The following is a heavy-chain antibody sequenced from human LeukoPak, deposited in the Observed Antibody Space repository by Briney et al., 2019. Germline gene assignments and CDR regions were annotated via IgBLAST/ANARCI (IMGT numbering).Heavy chain of an antibody. V-gene: IGHV4-59*12. D-gene: IGHD6-19*01. Sequence: ASETLSLTCTVSGGSISSYYWSWIRQPPGKGLEWIGYIYYSGSTNYNPSLKSRVTISVDTSKNQFSLKLRSVTAADTAVYYCAGGHGSGWGNFDYWGQGTLVTVSS. J-gene: IGHJ4*02. CDR2: IYYSGST. CDR3: AGGHGSGWGNFDY. CDR1: GGSISSYY.